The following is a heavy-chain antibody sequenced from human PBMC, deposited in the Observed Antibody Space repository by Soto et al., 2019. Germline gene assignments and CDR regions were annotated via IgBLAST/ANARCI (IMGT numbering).Heavy chain of an antibody. CDR1: VGSFSGYY. CDR3: ARGSSSSSWFDP. V-gene: IGHV4-34*01. D-gene: IGHD6-6*01. CDR2: INHSGST. Sequence: QVQLQQGGAGLLKPSETLSLTCAVYVGSFSGYYWSWIRQPPGKGLEWIGEINHSGSTNYNPSLKSRVTISVDTSKNQFSLKLSSVTAADTAVYYCARGSSSSSWFDPWGQGTLVTVSS. J-gene: IGHJ5*02.